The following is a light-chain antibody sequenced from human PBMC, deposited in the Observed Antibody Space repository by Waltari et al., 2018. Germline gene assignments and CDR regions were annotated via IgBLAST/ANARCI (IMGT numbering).Light chain of an antibody. Sequence: SDVLTQTPSVSVAPGTTATITCGRQNIGRKGVHWYQQKAGQAPVLVIYYNDDRPSGIPARFTGSNSGNTATLTIRRVEAGDEADYYCQVWDDSTAQGVFGGGTTLTVL. CDR2: YND. J-gene: IGLJ3*02. V-gene: IGLV3-21*04. CDR1: NIGRKG. CDR3: QVWDDSTAQGV.